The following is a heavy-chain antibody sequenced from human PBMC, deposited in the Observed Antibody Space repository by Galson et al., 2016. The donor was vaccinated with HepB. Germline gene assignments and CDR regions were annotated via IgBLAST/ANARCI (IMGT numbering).Heavy chain of an antibody. CDR3: AREGYSSGHCGAFDI. D-gene: IGHD6-19*01. CDR1: GFAFTDYP. CDR2: VGTGHFT. Sequence: SLRLSCATSGFAFTDYPMTWVRQAPGKGLEWVSTVGTGHFTQYADPVTGRFIVSRDNSENTLYLQMNSLRADDTALYFCAREGYSSGHCGAFDIWGRGTVVAVSS. J-gene: IGHJ3*02. V-gene: IGHV3-23*01.